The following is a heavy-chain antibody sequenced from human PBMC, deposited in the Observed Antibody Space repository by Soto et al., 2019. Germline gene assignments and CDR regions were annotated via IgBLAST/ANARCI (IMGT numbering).Heavy chain of an antibody. J-gene: IGHJ5*02. Sequence: ASVKVSCKASGYTFTGYYMHWVRQAPGQGLEWMGWINPNSGGTSYAQKFQGRVTMTRDTSISTAYMELSRLRSDDTAVYYCARDQVEYCSSTSCYIWFDPWGQGTLVTVSS. CDR3: ARDQVEYCSSTSCYIWFDP. CDR1: GYTFTGYY. D-gene: IGHD2-2*02. V-gene: IGHV1-2*02. CDR2: INPNSGGT.